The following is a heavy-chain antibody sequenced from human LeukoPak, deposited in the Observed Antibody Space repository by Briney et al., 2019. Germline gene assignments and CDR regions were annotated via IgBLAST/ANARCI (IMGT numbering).Heavy chain of an antibody. J-gene: IGHJ4*02. V-gene: IGHV3-23*01. CDR1: GFTFSSYA. Sequence: GGSLRLSCAASGFTFSSYAMCWVRQAPGKGLEWVSAISGSGGSTYYADSVKGRFTISRDNSKNTLYLQMNSLRAEDTAVYYCARTRIAAAGMGRYYFDYWGQGTLVIVSS. CDR2: ISGSGGST. CDR3: ARTRIAAAGMGRYYFDY. D-gene: IGHD6-13*01.